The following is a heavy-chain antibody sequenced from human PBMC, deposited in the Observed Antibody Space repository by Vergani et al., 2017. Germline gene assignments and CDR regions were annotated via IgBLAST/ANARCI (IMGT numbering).Heavy chain of an antibody. Sequence: QVQLVQSGAEVKKPGASVKVSCKASGYTFTGYYMHWVRQAPGQGLEWMGWINPTSGGTNYAQKFQGWVTMTRDTSISTAYMELSRLRSDDTAVYYCARATTGNWFDPWGQGTLVTVSS. V-gene: IGHV1-2*04. CDR1: GYTFTGYY. J-gene: IGHJ5*02. CDR3: ARATTGNWFDP. D-gene: IGHD4-17*01. CDR2: INPTSGGT.